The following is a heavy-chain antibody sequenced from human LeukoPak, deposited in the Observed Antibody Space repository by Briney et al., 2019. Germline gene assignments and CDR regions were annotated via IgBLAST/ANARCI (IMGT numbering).Heavy chain of an antibody. D-gene: IGHD3-22*01. V-gene: IGHV4-38-2*02. CDR2: IYHSGST. Sequence: PSETLSLTCTVPGYSISSGYYWGWIRQPPGKGLEWIGSIYHSGSTYNNPSLKSRVTISVDTSKSQCSLKLSSVTAAETAVYYCARVVQSTDSSGFYLPEYFQHWGQGTLVTVS. J-gene: IGHJ1*01. CDR3: ARVVQSTDSSGFYLPEYFQH. CDR1: GYSISSGYY.